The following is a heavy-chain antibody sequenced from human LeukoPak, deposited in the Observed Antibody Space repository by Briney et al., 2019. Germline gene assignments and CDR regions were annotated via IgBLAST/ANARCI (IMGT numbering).Heavy chain of an antibody. V-gene: IGHV4-59*12. Sequence: SETLSLTCTVSGGSISSYYWSWIRQPPGKGLEWIGYIYYSGSTNYNPSLKSRVTISVDRSKNQFSLKLSSVTAADTAVYYCARHQMAGYYFDYWGQGTLVTVSS. J-gene: IGHJ4*02. CDR1: GGSISSYY. CDR2: IYYSGST. CDR3: ARHQMAGYYFDY. D-gene: IGHD2-8*01.